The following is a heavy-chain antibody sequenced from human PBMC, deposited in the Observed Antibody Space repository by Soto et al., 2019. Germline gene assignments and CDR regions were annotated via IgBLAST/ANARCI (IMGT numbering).Heavy chain of an antibody. J-gene: IGHJ4*02. CDR1: GFTYEDYA. Sequence: EEQVVESGGDLVQPGRSLRLSCAASGFTYEDYAMHWVRQVPGKGLEWVSGISWNSDTIEYADSVKGRFTISRDNAKNSLHLQMNNLRAEDTALYYCAKDMLFGVVTVWGQGTLVTVSS. CDR2: ISWNSDTI. CDR3: AKDMLFGVVTV. V-gene: IGHV3-9*01. D-gene: IGHD3-3*01.